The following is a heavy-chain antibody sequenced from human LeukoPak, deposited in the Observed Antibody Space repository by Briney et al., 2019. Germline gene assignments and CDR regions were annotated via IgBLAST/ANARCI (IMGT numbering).Heavy chain of an antibody. D-gene: IGHD1-26*01. CDR2: IYYSGST. Sequence: SETLSLTCTVSGGSISSYYWSWIRHPPGKGLEWIGYIYYSGSTNYNPSLKSRVTISVDTSKNQFSLKLSSVTAADTAVYYCARAPRIVGASLGAFDIWGQGTMVTVSS. J-gene: IGHJ3*02. CDR1: GGSISSYY. CDR3: ARAPRIVGASLGAFDI. V-gene: IGHV4-59*01.